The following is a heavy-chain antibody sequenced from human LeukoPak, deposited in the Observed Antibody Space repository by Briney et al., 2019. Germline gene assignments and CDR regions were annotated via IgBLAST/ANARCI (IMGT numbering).Heavy chain of an antibody. D-gene: IGHD3-10*01. CDR3: ARDAILWFGERDY. V-gene: IGHV4-30-4*01. CDR1: GGSISSGDCY. CDR2: IYYSGST. Sequence: SQTLSLTCTVSGGSISSGDCYWSWIRQPPGKGLEWIGYIYYSGSTYYNPSLKSRVTISVDTSKNQFSLKLSSVTAADTAVYYCARDAILWFGERDYWGQGTLVTVSS. J-gene: IGHJ4*02.